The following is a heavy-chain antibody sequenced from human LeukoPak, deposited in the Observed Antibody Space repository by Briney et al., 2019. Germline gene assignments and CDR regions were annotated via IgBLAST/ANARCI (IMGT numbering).Heavy chain of an antibody. CDR2: INAGNGNT. CDR1: GYTFTSYA. J-gene: IGHJ3*02. Sequence: ASVKVSCKASGYTFTSYAMHWVRQAPGQRLEWMGWINAGNGNTKYSQKFQGRVTITRDTSASTAYMELSSLRSEDTAVYYCARDTAMAKDAFDIWGQGTMVTVSS. V-gene: IGHV1-3*01. CDR3: ARDTAMAKDAFDI. D-gene: IGHD5-18*01.